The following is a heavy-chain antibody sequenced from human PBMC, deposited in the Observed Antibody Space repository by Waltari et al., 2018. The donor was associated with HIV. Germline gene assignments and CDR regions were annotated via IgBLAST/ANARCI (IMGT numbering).Heavy chain of an antibody. CDR1: GYTFTSYD. CDR2: MNPNSGNT. Sequence: QVQLVQSGAEVKKPGASVKVSCKASGYTFTSYDINWVRQATGPGLEWMGWMNPNSGNTGYAQKFQGRVTMTRNTSISTAYMELSSLRSEDTAVYYCARWVQLVKRTYYYYGMDVWGQGTTVTVSS. V-gene: IGHV1-8*01. D-gene: IGHD6-6*01. J-gene: IGHJ6*02. CDR3: ARWVQLVKRTYYYYGMDV.